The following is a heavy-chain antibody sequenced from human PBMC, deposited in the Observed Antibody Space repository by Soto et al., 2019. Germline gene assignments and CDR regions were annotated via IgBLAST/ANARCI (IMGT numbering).Heavy chain of an antibody. CDR1: GFTFSSYA. CDR3: AKDVYVLRFLEWFPPGVLYGMDV. CDR2: ISGSGGST. D-gene: IGHD3-3*01. J-gene: IGHJ6*02. V-gene: IGHV3-23*01. Sequence: GGSLRLSCAASGFTFSSYAMSWVRQAPGQGLEWVSAISGSGGSTYYADPVKGRFTISRDNSKNTLYLQMNSLRAEDTAVYYWAKDVYVLRFLEWFPPGVLYGMDVWGQGTTVTVSS.